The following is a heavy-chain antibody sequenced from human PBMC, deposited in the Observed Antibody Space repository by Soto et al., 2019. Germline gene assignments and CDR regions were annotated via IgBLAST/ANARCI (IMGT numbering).Heavy chain of an antibody. J-gene: IGHJ3*02. CDR3: ARGFWSGYSRPDAFDI. CDR2: ISAYNGNT. D-gene: IGHD3-3*01. CDR1: GYTFTSYG. Sequence: ASVKVSCKASGYTFTSYGISWVRQAPGQGPEWMGWISAYNGNTNYAQKLQGRVTMTTDTSTSTAYMELRSLRPDDTAVYYCARGFWSGYSRPDAFDIWGQGTMVTVSS. V-gene: IGHV1-18*04.